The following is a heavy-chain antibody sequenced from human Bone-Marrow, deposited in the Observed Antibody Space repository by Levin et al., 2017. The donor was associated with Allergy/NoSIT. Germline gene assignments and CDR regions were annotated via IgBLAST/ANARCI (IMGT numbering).Heavy chain of an antibody. CDR1: GGTFSSYA. CDR2: IIPIFGTA. J-gene: IGHJ4*02. V-gene: IGHV1-69*01. D-gene: IGHD1-26*01. Sequence: GGSLRLSCKASGGTFSSYAISWVRQAPGQGLEWMGGIIPIFGTANYAQKFQGRVTITADESTSTAYMELSSLRSEDTAVYYCARSGGDRGSLGAYDYWGQGTLVTVSS. CDR3: ARSGGDRGSLGAYDY.